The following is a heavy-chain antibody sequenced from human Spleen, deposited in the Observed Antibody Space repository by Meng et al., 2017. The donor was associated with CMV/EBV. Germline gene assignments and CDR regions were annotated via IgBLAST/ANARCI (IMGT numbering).Heavy chain of an antibody. J-gene: IGHJ4*02. CDR2: INTDGSGT. Sequence: GESLKISCAASGFTFSSYWMYWVRQAPGKGLVWVSRINTDGSGTSYADSVKGRFTISRDNSKNTLYLQMNSLRAEDTAVYYCATDPSPWRELGYWGQGTLVTVSS. V-gene: IGHV3-74*01. D-gene: IGHD7-27*01. CDR3: ATDPSPWRELGY. CDR1: GFTFSSYW.